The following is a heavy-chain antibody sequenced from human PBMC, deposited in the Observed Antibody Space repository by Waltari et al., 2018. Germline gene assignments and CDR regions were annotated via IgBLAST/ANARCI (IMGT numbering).Heavy chain of an antibody. CDR1: GFPLSRKA. Sequence: EVQLLESGGGLVQPGGSLRLSCAAAGFPLSRKAMNWVRQAPGKGLEWVSGIRGGGSIVYADSVKGRFTISKDNSKNTLYLQIDSLRAEDTAIYYCAKSDTTGYLHSLDYWGQGILVSVSS. CDR2: IRGGGSI. D-gene: IGHD3-9*01. V-gene: IGHV3-23*01. CDR3: AKSDTTGYLHSLDY. J-gene: IGHJ4*02.